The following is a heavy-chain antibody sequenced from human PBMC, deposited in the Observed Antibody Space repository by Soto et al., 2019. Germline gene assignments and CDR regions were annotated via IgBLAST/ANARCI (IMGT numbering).Heavy chain of an antibody. J-gene: IGHJ4*02. Sequence: PGGSLRLSCGASGFTFSSYGMHWVRQAPGKGLEWVAVISYDGSNKYYADSVKGRFTISRDNSKNTLYLQMNSLRAEDTAVYYCAKDHAPSRYRDYYGSGSYYDYWGQGTLVTVSS. D-gene: IGHD3-10*01. CDR3: AKDHAPSRYRDYYGSGSYYDY. V-gene: IGHV3-30*18. CDR1: GFTFSSYG. CDR2: ISYDGSNK.